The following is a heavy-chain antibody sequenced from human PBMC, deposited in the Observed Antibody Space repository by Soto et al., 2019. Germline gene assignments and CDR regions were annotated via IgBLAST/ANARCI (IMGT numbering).Heavy chain of an antibody. D-gene: IGHD6-13*01. V-gene: IGHV4-4*02. CDR3: ASARATIAAAAIFDC. CDR1: GGSISTSNW. J-gene: IGHJ4*02. CDR2: VYRTGST. Sequence: QVQLQESGPGLVKPSGTLSLTCAVSGGSISTSNWWSWVRQPPGKGLEWIGEVYRTGSTNYNPSLESRVIVSVDKSKSHFSLNLTSVTAADPAVYYCASARATIAAAAIFDCWGQGTLVTVAP.